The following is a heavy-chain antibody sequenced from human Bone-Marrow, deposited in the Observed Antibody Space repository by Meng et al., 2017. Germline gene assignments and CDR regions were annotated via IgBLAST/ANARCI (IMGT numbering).Heavy chain of an antibody. Sequence: GGSLRLSCAASGFTFSSYEMHWVRQAPGKGLEWVSYISGSGRDIYYADSVKGRFTISRDNAKNSLYLQMNSLRVEDTAVYYCARDHSGYDFWSGYSLSYYYYGMDVWGQGTTVTVSS. V-gene: IGHV3-48*03. CDR1: GFTFSSYE. CDR3: ARDHSGYDFWSGYSLSYYYYGMDV. D-gene: IGHD3-3*01. CDR2: ISGSGRDI. J-gene: IGHJ6*02.